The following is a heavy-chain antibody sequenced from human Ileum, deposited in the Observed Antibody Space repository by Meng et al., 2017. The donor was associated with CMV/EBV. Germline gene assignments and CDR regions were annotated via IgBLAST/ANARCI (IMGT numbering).Heavy chain of an antibody. CDR2: MYYTGTS. V-gene: IGHV4-39*07. CDR1: GGSITNNNYY. CDR3: ARDGREGYNYYYFDN. Sequence: SETLSLTCTVSGGSITNNNYYWGWIRQPPGKGLEWIGHMYYTGTSYYDPSLKSRVTISIDTSKNQFSLDLNSVTAADTAVYYCARDGREGYNYYYFDNWGQGMLVTVFS. J-gene: IGHJ4*02. D-gene: IGHD5-24*01.